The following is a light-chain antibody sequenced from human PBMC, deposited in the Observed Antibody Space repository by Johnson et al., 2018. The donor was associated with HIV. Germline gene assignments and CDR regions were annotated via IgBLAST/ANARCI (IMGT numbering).Light chain of an antibody. CDR2: EKN. CDR3: ATWDTSLSVGGV. CDR1: SSDMGNYA. V-gene: IGLV1-51*02. J-gene: IGLJ1*01. Sequence: QSVLTQPPSVSAAPGQKVTISCSGSSSDMGNYAVSWYQQFPGTPPKLLIYEKNKRPSGIPDRFSASKSGTSATLGITGLQTWDEADYYCATWDTSLSVGGVFGTGTKVTVL.